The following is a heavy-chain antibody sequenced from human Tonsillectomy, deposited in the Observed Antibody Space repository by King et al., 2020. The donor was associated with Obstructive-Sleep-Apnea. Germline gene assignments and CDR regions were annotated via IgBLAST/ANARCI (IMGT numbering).Heavy chain of an antibody. CDR1: GGSISSSSYY. CDR2: IYYSGST. J-gene: IGHJ3*02. V-gene: IGHV4-39*07. D-gene: IGHD4-17*01. Sequence: QLQESGPGLVKPSETLSLTCTVSGGSISSSSYYWGWIRQPPGKGLEWIGSIYYSGSTYYNPSLKRRVTISVDTSKNQFSLKLSSVTAADTAVYYCARGNGDYGVDAFDIWGQGTMVTVSS. CDR3: ARGNGDYGVDAFDI.